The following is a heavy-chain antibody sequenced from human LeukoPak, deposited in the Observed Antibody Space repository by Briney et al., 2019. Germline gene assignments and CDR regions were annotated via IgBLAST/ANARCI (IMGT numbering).Heavy chain of an antibody. V-gene: IGHV4-59*08. CDR2: IYYTGST. Sequence: KSSETLSLTCSVSGGSISSLYWSWIRQPPGKGLEWIGYIYYTGSTNYNPSLKSRVTMFVDMSNNQFSLRLSSVTAADTAVYYCARHRAYSSSSPFDYWGQGTLVTVSS. J-gene: IGHJ4*02. D-gene: IGHD6-6*01. CDR3: ARHRAYSSSSPFDY. CDR1: GGSISSLY.